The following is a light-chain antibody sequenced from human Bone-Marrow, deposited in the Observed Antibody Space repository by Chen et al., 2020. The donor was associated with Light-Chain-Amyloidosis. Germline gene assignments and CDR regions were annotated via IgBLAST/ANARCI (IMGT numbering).Light chain of an antibody. Sequence: SPELTQPPSVSVSPGPTARHHPPGAGLPTKYAYWYQQRPGQAPVLVIHRDTERPSGISERFSGSSSGTTATLTISGVQAEDEADYHCQSADSSGTYEVIFGGGTKLTVL. CDR1: GLPTKY. V-gene: IGLV3-25*03. J-gene: IGLJ2*01. CDR2: RDT. CDR3: QSADSSGTYEVI.